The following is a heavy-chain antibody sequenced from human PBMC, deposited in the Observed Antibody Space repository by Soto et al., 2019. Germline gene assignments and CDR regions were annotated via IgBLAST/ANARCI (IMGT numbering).Heavy chain of an antibody. Sequence: QVQLVQSGAEVKKPGASVKVSCKASGYTFTDNGVSWMRQAPGQGLEWMGWINPNNGNTKYAQNFQGRVTMTTDASTNTAYVELRSLRSDDTAMYYCARSSISGIFYYYYWGQGTLVTVSS. J-gene: IGHJ4*02. CDR2: INPNNGNT. CDR3: ARSSISGIFYYYY. CDR1: GYTFTDNG. D-gene: IGHD3-10*01. V-gene: IGHV1-18*01.